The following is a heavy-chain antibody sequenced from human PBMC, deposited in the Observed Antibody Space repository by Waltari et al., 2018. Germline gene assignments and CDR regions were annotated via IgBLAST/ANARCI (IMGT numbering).Heavy chain of an antibody. CDR3: GRRSSGWYQIDL. CDR1: GFTFSTYA. Sequence: EVQLLESGGGLVQPGGSLRLSCAASGFTFSTYAMRWVRQAPGKGLEWVSGISARGGTTYYADSVKGRFTISRDNSKNTLVLQMNSLRAEDTAVYYCGRRSSGWYQIDLWGQGTLVTVSS. D-gene: IGHD6-19*01. J-gene: IGHJ5*02. V-gene: IGHV3-23*01. CDR2: ISARGGTT.